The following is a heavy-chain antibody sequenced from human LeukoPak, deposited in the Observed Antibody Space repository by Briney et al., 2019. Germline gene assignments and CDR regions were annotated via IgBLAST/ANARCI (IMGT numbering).Heavy chain of an antibody. V-gene: IGHV2-5*01. CDR1: GFSLSTSGVG. CDR2: IYWNDDK. J-gene: IGHJ4*02. Sequence: ESGPTLVKPTQTLTLTCTFSGFSLSTSGVGVGWIRQPPGKALEWLALIYWNDDKRYSPSLKSRLTITKDTSKNQVVLTMTNMDPVDTATYYCAHFSPYRRAPAAIDYWGQGTLVTVSS. D-gene: IGHD2-2*02. CDR3: AHFSPYRRAPAAIDY.